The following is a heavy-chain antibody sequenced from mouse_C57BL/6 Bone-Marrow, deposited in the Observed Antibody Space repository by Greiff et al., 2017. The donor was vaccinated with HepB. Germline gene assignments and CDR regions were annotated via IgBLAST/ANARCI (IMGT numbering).Heavy chain of an antibody. V-gene: IGHV5-6*01. CDR1: GFTFSSYG. D-gene: IGHD1-1*01. CDR2: ISSGGSYT. CDR3: ARQLLLRYRFYAMDY. Sequence: EVKLMESGGDLVKPGGSLKLSCAASGFTFSSYGMSWVRQTPDKRLEWVATISSGGSYTYYPDSVKGRFTISRDNAKNTLYLQMSSLKSEDTAMYYCARQLLLRYRFYAMDYWGQGTSVTVSS. J-gene: IGHJ4*01.